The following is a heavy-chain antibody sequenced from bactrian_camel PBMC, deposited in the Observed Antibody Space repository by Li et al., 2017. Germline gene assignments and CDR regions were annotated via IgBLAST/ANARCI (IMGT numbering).Heavy chain of an antibody. CDR2: ICSGGGSP. Sequence: LVESGGGSVQAGGNLRLSCVNSGGVFRSYCMGWFRQAPGKERTGVARICSGGGSPMYADSVKGRFTISQDNGKPMLYLQMNALKPEDTAMYYCAADLVTGGNWRSIDHWSYWGQGTQVTVS. D-gene: IGHD7*01. CDR1: GGVFRSYC. V-gene: IGHV3-3*01. CDR3: AADLVTGGNWRSIDHWSY. J-gene: IGHJ4*01.